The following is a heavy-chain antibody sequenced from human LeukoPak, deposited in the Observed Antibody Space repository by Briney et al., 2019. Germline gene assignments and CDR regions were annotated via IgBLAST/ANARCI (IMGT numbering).Heavy chain of an antibody. CDR2: IKQDGSEK. CDR1: GFTFSSYW. CDR3: ARVGYSYGYAGTFDY. D-gene: IGHD5-18*01. J-gene: IGHJ4*02. Sequence: GESLRLSCAASGFTFSSYWMSWVRQAPGKGLEWVANIKQDGSEKYYVDSVKGRFTISRDNAKNSLYLQMNSLRAEDTAVYYCARVGYSYGYAGTFDYWGQGTLVTVSS. V-gene: IGHV3-7*01.